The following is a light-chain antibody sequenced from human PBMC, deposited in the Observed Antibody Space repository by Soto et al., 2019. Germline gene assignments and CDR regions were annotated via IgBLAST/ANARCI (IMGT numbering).Light chain of an antibody. Sequence: DIQMTQYPSSVSASVGDRVTITCRASQGISSWLAWYQKKTGRAPNLLIYAASTLQSGVPSRFSGGGSGTDFTLSISNLQPEDSATYYCQQAASFPLTFGPGTGVHI. CDR1: QGISSW. V-gene: IGKV1-12*01. CDR3: QQAASFPLT. CDR2: AAS. J-gene: IGKJ3*01.